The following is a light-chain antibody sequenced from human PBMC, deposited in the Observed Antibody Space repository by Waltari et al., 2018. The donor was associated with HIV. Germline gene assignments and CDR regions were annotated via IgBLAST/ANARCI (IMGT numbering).Light chain of an antibody. CDR1: ALPKQY. CDR2: KDT. V-gene: IGLV3-25*03. CDR3: RSADSIDSYRV. Sequence: SYELTQSPSVSVSPGQTARITCSGDALPKQYTSWYQQRPGQAPVLVIYKDTQWSSGFPERFSGASSGTTVQLTISGVQGEDEADYYGRSADSIDSYRVFGGGTRLTVL. J-gene: IGLJ3*02.